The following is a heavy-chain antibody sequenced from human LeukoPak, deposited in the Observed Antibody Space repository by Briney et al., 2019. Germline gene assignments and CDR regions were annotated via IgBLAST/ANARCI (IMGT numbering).Heavy chain of an antibody. CDR2: ISGSGGST. Sequence: PGGSLRLSCAASGFTFSSYAMSWVRQAPGKGLEWVSAISGSGGSTYYADPVKGRFTISRDNSKNTLYLQMNSLRAEDTAVYYCAKDLDIVDAFDIWGQGTMVTVSS. D-gene: IGHD5-12*01. CDR3: AKDLDIVDAFDI. V-gene: IGHV3-23*01. J-gene: IGHJ3*02. CDR1: GFTFSSYA.